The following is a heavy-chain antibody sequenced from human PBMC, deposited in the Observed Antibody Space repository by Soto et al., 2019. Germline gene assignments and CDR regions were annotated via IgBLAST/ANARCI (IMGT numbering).Heavy chain of an antibody. CDR1: GYTFISHG. D-gene: IGHD3-22*01. CDR3: ARDWGTYYYDSSGTRTIYYYYGMDV. Sequence: ASVKVSCKASGYTFISHGMSWVRQAPGQGLEWMGWISGKNGNTKFAQKFQGRVTLTTDTSTSTAYMEVRSLRTEDTAVYYCARDWGTYYYDSSGTRTIYYYYGMDVWGQGTTVTVSS. V-gene: IGHV1-18*04. CDR2: ISGKNGNT. J-gene: IGHJ6*02.